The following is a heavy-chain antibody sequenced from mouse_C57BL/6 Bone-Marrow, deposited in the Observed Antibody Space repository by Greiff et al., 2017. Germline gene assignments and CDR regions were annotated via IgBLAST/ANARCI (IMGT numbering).Heavy chain of an antibody. CDR1: GFSLTSYG. CDR2: IWGGGST. D-gene: IGHD1-3*01. Sequence: VKLVESGPGLVAPSQSLSITCTVSGFSLTSYGVDWVRQPPGQGLEWLGVIWGGGSTNYNSALMSSLSISKDNSKSLVFFKMNSLQTDDTAMYNCAKRGVGAMDYWGQGTSVTVSS. CDR3: AKRGVGAMDY. J-gene: IGHJ4*01. V-gene: IGHV2-9*01.